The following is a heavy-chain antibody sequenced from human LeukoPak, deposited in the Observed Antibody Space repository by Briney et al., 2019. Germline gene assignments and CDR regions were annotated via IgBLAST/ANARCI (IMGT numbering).Heavy chain of an antibody. CDR3: AGTRTPMYYFDY. V-gene: IGHV3-11*01. J-gene: IGHJ4*02. Sequence: GGSLRLSCAATGFSFNDYYMSWIRQAPGKGLEGISYISSSGDTIYYGDSVKGRFTISRDNAKNSLYLQMNSLRAEDTAVYYCAGTRTPMYYFDYWGQGTLVTVSS. CDR2: ISSSGDTI. CDR1: GFSFNDYY.